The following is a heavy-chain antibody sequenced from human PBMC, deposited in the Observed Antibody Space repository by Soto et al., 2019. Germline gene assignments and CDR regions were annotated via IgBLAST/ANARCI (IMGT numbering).Heavy chain of an antibody. CDR1: GFTFSSYA. V-gene: IGHV3-23*01. D-gene: IGHD3-3*01. CDR3: ATTYYDFWSGYGVDY. CDR2: ISGSGGST. Sequence: GGSLRLSCAASGFTFSSYAMSWVRQAPGKGLEWVSAISGSGGSTYYADSVKGRFTISRDNSKNTLYLQMNSLRAEDTAVYYCATTYYDFWSGYGVDYWGQGTLVTVSS. J-gene: IGHJ4*02.